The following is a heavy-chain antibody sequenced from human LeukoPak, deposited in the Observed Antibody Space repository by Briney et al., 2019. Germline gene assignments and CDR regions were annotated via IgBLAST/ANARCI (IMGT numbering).Heavy chain of an antibody. CDR2: IIPILGIT. V-gene: IGHV1-69*04. CDR1: GGTFSSYA. J-gene: IGHJ6*02. CDR3: ARASSDYGMDV. D-gene: IGHD6-19*01. Sequence: SVKVSCKASGGTFSSYAISWVRQAPGQGLEWMGRIIPILGITNYAQKFQGRVTITADKSTSTAYMELSSLRSEDTAVYYCARASSDYGMDVWGQGTTVTVSS.